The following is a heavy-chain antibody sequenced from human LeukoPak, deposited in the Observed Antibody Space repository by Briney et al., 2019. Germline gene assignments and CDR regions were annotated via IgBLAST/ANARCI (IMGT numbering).Heavy chain of an antibody. V-gene: IGHV3-21*01. CDR1: GFTFSDYT. CDR3: AKDRWFGYYFDY. Sequence: GGSLRLSCAASGFTFSDYTMDWVRQAPGKGLEWVSSIGGSGDSIYYADSVKGRFTISRDNAKNSLDLQMNSLRAEDTAVYYCAKDRWFGYYFDYWGQGTLVTVSS. J-gene: IGHJ4*02. CDR2: IGGSGDSI. D-gene: IGHD3-10*01.